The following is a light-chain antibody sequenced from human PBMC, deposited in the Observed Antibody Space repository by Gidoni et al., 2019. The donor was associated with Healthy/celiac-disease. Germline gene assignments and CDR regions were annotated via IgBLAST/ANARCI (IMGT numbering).Light chain of an antibody. CDR2: GAS. Sequence: EIVLTQSPGTLSLSPGERATLSCRASQSVSSSYLAWYQQKPGQAPRLLLYGASSSATGIPARFSGSGSGADFTLPISRLEPEDFAVYYCQQYGSSPPWTFGQGTKVEIK. V-gene: IGKV3-20*01. J-gene: IGKJ1*01. CDR1: QSVSSSY. CDR3: QQYGSSPPWT.